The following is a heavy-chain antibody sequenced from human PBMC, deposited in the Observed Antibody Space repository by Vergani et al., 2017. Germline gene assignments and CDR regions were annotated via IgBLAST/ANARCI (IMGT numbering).Heavy chain of an antibody. Sequence: QMQLQESGPGLVKASETLSLTCTVSGDSIISRSYYWGWIRQPPGKGLEWIGSINNSGNGDSSSSLKSRVSISADTSKNQFSLRLTSVTAADTAVYYCASGKYYSXSTSHFRGRYFDVWGRGTLVTVPS. CDR2: INNSGNG. CDR1: GDSIISRSYY. J-gene: IGHJ2*01. D-gene: IGHD3-16*01. CDR3: ASGKYYSXSTSHFRGRYFDV. V-gene: IGHV4-39*01.